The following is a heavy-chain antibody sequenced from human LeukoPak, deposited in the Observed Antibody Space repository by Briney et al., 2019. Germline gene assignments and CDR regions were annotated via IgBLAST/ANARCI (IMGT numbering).Heavy chain of an antibody. Sequence: GSLRLSCAASGFTFSDYYMSWIRQAPGKGLEWVSYISSSGSTIYYADSVKGRFTIYRDNAKNSLYLQMNSLRAEDTAVYYCAKHYYGSGSPFFDYWGQGTLVTVSS. CDR1: GFTFSDYY. V-gene: IGHV3-11*04. CDR3: AKHYYGSGSPFFDY. J-gene: IGHJ4*02. CDR2: ISSSGSTI. D-gene: IGHD3-10*01.